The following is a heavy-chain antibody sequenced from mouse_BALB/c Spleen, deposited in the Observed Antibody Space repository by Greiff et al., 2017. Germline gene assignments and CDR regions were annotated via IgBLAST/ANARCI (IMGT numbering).Heavy chain of an antibody. J-gene: IGHJ4*01. CDR1: GYAFTNYL. CDR2: IKPGSGGT. Sequence: VQLQQSGAELVRPGTSVKVSCKASGYAFTNYLIEWVKQRPGQGLEWIGVIKPGSGGTNYNEKFKGKATLTADKSSSTAYMQLSSLTSDDSAVYFCARSGGYYAMDYWGQGTSVTVSS. D-gene: IGHD3-1*01. CDR3: ARSGGYYAMDY. V-gene: IGHV1-54*01.